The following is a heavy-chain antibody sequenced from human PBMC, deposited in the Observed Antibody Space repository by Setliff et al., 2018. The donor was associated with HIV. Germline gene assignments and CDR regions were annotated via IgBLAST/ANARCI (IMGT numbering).Heavy chain of an antibody. CDR1: AYSISSGYY. D-gene: IGHD6-25*01. V-gene: IGHV4-38-2*01. CDR2: IYHSGST. J-gene: IGHJ4*02. Sequence: SETLSLTCAVSAYSISSGYYWGWIRQPPGKGLEWIGSIYHSGSTYYNPSLMSRVTISVDTSKNQFSLNLSSVTAADTAVYYCARGLDSAKIHYWGQGTLVTVSS. CDR3: ARGLDSAKIHY.